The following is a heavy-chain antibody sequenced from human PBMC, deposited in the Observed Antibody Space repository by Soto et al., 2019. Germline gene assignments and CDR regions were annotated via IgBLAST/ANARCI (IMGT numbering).Heavy chain of an antibody. J-gene: IGHJ4*02. D-gene: IGHD1-1*01. CDR1: GYTFTSYG. V-gene: IGHV1-18*01. CDR2: ISAHNGNT. CDR3: ARGRYGDY. Sequence: QVHLVQSGAEVKKPGASVKVSCKASGYTFTSYGITWVRQAPGQGLEWMGWISAHNGNTDYAQKLQGRVIVTRDTSRSTAYMELRSLISDATVVYYCARGRYGDYWGQGALVTVSS.